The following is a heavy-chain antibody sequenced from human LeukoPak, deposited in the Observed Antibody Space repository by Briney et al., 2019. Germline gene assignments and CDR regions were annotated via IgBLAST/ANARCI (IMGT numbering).Heavy chain of an antibody. V-gene: IGHV4-34*01. CDR3: ARDGRDGYNFAFDI. CDR2: INHSGST. D-gene: IGHD5-24*01. CDR1: GGSFSGYY. J-gene: IGHJ3*02. Sequence: SETLSLTCAVYGGSFSGYYWSWIRQPPGKGLEWIGEINHSGSTNYNPSLKSRVTISVDTSKNQFSLKLSPVTAADTAVYYCARDGRDGYNFAFDIWGQGTMVTVSS.